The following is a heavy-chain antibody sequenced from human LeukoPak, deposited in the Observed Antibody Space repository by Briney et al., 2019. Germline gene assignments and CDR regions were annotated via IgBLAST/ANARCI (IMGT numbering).Heavy chain of an antibody. CDR1: AYTFTNYY. Sequence: ASVKVSCKASAYTFTNYYIHWVRQAPGQGLEWMGIINPSGGSGSYAQNFYGRVTLTRDTSTSTVYMEVSSLRSEDTAVYYCARTGGYSYAEFDYWGQGTLVTVSS. CDR3: ARTGGYSYAEFDY. J-gene: IGHJ4*02. V-gene: IGHV1-46*01. CDR2: INPSGGSG. D-gene: IGHD5-18*01.